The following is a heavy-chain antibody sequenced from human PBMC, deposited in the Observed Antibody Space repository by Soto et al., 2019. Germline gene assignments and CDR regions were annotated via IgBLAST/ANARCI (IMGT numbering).Heavy chain of an antibody. J-gene: IGHJ6*03. Sequence: VQLVQSGAEVKKPGASVKVSCKTSGDSFNDYYIHWVRQAPGQGLEWMGWINPNGGGTKYAQKFRGRVTVTRDTSIRTVYMELSSLRSGDTAVYYCARESGGATATLDYYYFYMDVWGKGTTVTVSS. CDR3: ARESGGATATLDYYYFYMDV. D-gene: IGHD5-12*01. V-gene: IGHV1-2*02. CDR2: INPNGGGT. CDR1: GDSFNDYY.